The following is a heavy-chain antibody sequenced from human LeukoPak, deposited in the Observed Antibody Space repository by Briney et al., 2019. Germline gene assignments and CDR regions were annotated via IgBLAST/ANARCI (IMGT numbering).Heavy chain of an antibody. Sequence: SETLSLTCTVSGDSISSYYWRWIRQPPGKGLAWIGYIYYIGSTNYNPSLKSRVTISVDTSKHQFSLKLSSVTAADTAVYYCERYMGPYYFDYWGQGTLVTVSS. V-gene: IGHV4-59*01. J-gene: IGHJ4*02. CDR2: IYYIGST. CDR1: GDSISSYY. D-gene: IGHD1-26*01. CDR3: ERYMGPYYFDY.